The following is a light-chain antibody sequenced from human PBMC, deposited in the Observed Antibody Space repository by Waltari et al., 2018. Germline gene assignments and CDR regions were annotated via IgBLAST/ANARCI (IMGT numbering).Light chain of an antibody. Sequence: QSVLTQPPSVSGAPGQRVTISCTGSSPNIGAGYDVHWYQQLPGTAPKLLTYGNSNRPSGVPDRFSGSKSGTSASLAITGLQAEDEADYYCQSYDSSLSVVFGGGTKLTVL. CDR2: GNS. J-gene: IGLJ2*01. V-gene: IGLV1-40*01. CDR3: QSYDSSLSVV. CDR1: SPNIGAGYD.